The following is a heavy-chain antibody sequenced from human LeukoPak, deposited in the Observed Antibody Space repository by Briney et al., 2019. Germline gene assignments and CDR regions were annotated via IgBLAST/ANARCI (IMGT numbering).Heavy chain of an antibody. V-gene: IGHV3-21*01. CDR2: IGGSSTSL. CDR1: EFTFSNYG. CDR3: ARESGGDLGEAFDI. D-gene: IGHD1-26*01. Sequence: PGRSLRLSCAASEFTFSNYGMYWVRQAPGEGLEWVSSIGGSSTSLYYADSLKGRFTISRDNAKNSLYLQLNSLRAEDTAVYYCARESGGDLGEAFDIWGQGTMVTVSS. J-gene: IGHJ3*02.